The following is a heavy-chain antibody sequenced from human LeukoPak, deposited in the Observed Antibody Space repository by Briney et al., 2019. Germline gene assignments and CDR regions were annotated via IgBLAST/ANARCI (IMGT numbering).Heavy chain of an antibody. V-gene: IGHV3-30*18. CDR1: GFTFSSYG. CDR3: AKDLYPHYYDSSGPDY. J-gene: IGHJ4*02. CDR2: ISYDGSNK. D-gene: IGHD3-22*01. Sequence: PGRSLRLSCAASGFTFSSYGIHWVRQAPGKGLEWVAVISYDGSNKYYADSVKGRFTISRDNSKNTLYLQMNSLRAEDTAVYYCAKDLYPHYYDSSGPDYWGQGTLVTVSS.